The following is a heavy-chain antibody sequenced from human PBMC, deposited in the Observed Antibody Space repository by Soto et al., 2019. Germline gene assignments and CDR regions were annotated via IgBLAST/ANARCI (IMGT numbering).Heavy chain of an antibody. D-gene: IGHD3-9*01. CDR3: AKGLRYFDWLLTPTDY. CDR1: GFTFSSYA. V-gene: IGHV3-23*01. Sequence: GSLRLSCAASGFTFSSYAMSWVRQAPGKGLEWVSAISGSGGSTYYADSVKGRFTISRDNSKNTLYLQMNSLRAEDTAVYYCAKGLRYFDWLLTPTDYWGQGTLVTVSS. J-gene: IGHJ4*02. CDR2: ISGSGGST.